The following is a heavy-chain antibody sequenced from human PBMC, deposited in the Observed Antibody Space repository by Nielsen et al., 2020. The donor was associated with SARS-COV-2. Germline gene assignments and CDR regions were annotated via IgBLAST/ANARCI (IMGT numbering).Heavy chain of an antibody. CDR1: GFTFSSYG. CDR2: IWYDGSNK. Sequence: GGSLRLSCAASGFTFSSYGMHWVRQAPGKGLEWVAVIWYDGSNKYYADSVKGRFTISRDNSKNSLYLQMNSLRAEDTAVYYCARGGSSSGYPVDYWGQGTLVTVSS. CDR3: ARGGSSSGYPVDY. J-gene: IGHJ4*02. D-gene: IGHD3-22*01. V-gene: IGHV3-33*01.